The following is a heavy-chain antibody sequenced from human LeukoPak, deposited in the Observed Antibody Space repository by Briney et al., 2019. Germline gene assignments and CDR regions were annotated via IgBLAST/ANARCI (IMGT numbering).Heavy chain of an antibody. Sequence: GASVTVSCTASGYTFTSYCLSWVRQAPGQGLEWMGGISAYNGNTNYAQKLQSRVTMTTDTSTSTANMELRSMRSDDAAVYYCARDEWRIAARPHKLDYWGQGTLVTVSS. CDR3: ARDEWRIAARPHKLDY. D-gene: IGHD6-6*01. V-gene: IGHV1-18*01. CDR2: ISAYNGNT. J-gene: IGHJ4*02. CDR1: GYTFTSYC.